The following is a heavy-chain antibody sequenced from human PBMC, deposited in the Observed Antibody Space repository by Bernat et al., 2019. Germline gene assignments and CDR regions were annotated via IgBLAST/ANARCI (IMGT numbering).Heavy chain of an antibody. CDR3: AGQRTGYYYFAY. CDR1: GFTFSSYS. D-gene: IGHD3/OR15-3a*01. Sequence: EVQLVESGGGLVKPGGSLRLSCAASGFTFSSYSMNWVRQAPGKGLEWVSSISSSSSYIYYADSVKGRFTISRDNAKNSLYLQMNSLRAEDTAVYYCAGQRTGYYYFAYWGQGTLVTFSS. CDR2: ISSSSSYI. J-gene: IGHJ4*02. V-gene: IGHV3-21*01.